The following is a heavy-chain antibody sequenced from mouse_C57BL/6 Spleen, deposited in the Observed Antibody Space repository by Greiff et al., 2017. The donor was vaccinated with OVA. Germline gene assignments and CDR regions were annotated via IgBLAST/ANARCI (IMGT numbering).Heavy chain of an antibody. V-gene: IGHV1-81*01. CDR2: IYPRSGNT. Sequence: VQLQQSGAELARPGASVKLSCKASGYTFTSYGISWVKQRTGQGLEWIGEIYPRSGNTYYNEKFKGKATLTADKSSSTAYMELRSLTSEDSAVYFCARSIYYGSSYGAMDYWGQGTSVTVSS. CDR1: GYTFTSYG. J-gene: IGHJ4*01. D-gene: IGHD1-1*01. CDR3: ARSIYYGSSYGAMDY.